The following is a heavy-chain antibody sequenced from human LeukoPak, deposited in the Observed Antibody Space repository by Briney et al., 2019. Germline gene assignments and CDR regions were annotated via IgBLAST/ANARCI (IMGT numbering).Heavy chain of an antibody. D-gene: IGHD3-3*01. CDR2: IYPGDSDT. J-gene: IGHJ4*02. CDR3: ARHSDFWSGYYMNY. Sequence: GESLKISCKGSGYSFTSYWIGWVRQMSGKGLEWMGIIYPGDSDTRYRPSFQGQVTISADKSITTAYLQWSSLKASDTAMYYCARHSDFWSGYYMNYWGQGTLVTVSS. V-gene: IGHV5-51*01. CDR1: GYSFTSYW.